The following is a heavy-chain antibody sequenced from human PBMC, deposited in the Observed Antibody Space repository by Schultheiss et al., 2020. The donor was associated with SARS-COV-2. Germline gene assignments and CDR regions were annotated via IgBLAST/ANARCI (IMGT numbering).Heavy chain of an antibody. CDR3: ASDHKGSSWFYYYYYYGMDV. CDR2: IYTSGST. V-gene: IGHV4-59*10. Sequence: SQTLSLTCAVYGGSFSGYYWSWIRQPPGKGLEWIGRIYTSGSTNYNPSLKSRVTISVDTSKNQFSLKLSSVTAADTAVYYCASDHKGSSWFYYYYYYGMDVWGQGTTVTVSS. D-gene: IGHD6-13*01. J-gene: IGHJ6*02. CDR1: GGSFSGYY.